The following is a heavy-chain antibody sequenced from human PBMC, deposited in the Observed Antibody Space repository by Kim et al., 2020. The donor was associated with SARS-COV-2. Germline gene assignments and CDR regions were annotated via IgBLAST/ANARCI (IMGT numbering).Heavy chain of an antibody. J-gene: IGHJ4*02. CDR2: IYYSGST. V-gene: IGHV4-59*13. D-gene: IGHD5-18*01. Sequence: SETLSLTCTVSGGSISSYSWSWIRQPPGKGLEWIGYIYYSGSTNYNPSLKSRVTITVDTSKNQFSLKLSSVTAADTAVYYCADSDTAMVFDYWGQGTLGTVSS. CDR3: ADSDTAMVFDY. CDR1: GGSISSYS.